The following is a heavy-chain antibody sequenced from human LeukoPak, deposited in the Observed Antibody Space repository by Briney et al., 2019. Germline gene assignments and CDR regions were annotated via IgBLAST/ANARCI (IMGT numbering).Heavy chain of an antibody. Sequence: PGGSLRLSCAASGFTFSSYAMSWVRQAPGKGLEWVSAISGSGGNTYYADSVKGRFTISRDNSKNTLYLQMNSLQTDDTAVYYCAYQGSWEHCFNYWGQGTLVTVSS. D-gene: IGHD1-26*01. CDR3: AYQGSWEHCFNY. J-gene: IGHJ4*02. V-gene: IGHV3-23*01. CDR2: ISGSGGNT. CDR1: GFTFSSYA.